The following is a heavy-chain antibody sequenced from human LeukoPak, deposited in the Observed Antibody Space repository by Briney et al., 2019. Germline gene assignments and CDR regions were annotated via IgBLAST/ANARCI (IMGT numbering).Heavy chain of an antibody. D-gene: IGHD3-3*01. Sequence: PSETLSLTCAVYGGSFSGYYWSWIRQPPGKGLEWIGEINLSGSTNYNPSLKSRVTISVDTSKNQFSLKLSSVTAADTAVYYCARGLREGPYYDFWSGYPINWFDPWGQGTLVTVSS. CDR1: GGSFSGYY. J-gene: IGHJ5*02. V-gene: IGHV4-34*01. CDR2: INLSGST. CDR3: ARGLREGPYYDFWSGYPINWFDP.